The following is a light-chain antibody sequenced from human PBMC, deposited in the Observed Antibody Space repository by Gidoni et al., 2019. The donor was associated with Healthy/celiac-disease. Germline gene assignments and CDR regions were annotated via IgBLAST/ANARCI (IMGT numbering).Light chain of an antibody. CDR3: QQSYSTPPQT. V-gene: IGKV1-39*01. CDR2: AAS. CDR1: QSISSY. J-gene: IGKJ3*01. Sequence: IQMTQSPSSLSASVGDRDTITCRASQSISSYLNWYQQKPGKAPKLLIYAASSLQSGVPSRFSGSGSGADFTLTISSLQPEDFATYYCQQSYSTPPQTFGPGTKVDIK.